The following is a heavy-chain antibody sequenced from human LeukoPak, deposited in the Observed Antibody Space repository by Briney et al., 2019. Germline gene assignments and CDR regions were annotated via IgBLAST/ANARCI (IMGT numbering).Heavy chain of an antibody. D-gene: IGHD6-13*01. CDR3: ATAAGYYFDY. Sequence: ASVKVSCKASGGTFSSYAISWVRQAPGQGLEWMGWISAYNGNTNYAQKLQGRVTMTTDTSTSTAYMELRSLRSDDTAVCYCATAAGYYFDYWGQGTLVTVSS. CDR2: ISAYNGNT. CDR1: GGTFSSYA. J-gene: IGHJ4*02. V-gene: IGHV1-18*01.